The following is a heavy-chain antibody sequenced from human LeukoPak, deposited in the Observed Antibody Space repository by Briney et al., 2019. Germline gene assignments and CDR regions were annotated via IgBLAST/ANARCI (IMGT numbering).Heavy chain of an antibody. CDR1: GGSISSSSYY. Sequence: SETLSLTCTVSGGSISSSSYYWSWIRQPAGKGLEWIGRIYTSGSTNYNPSLKSRVTISVDTSKNQFSLKLSSVTAADTAVYYCARGVGATTDYWGQGTLVTVSS. V-gene: IGHV4-61*02. D-gene: IGHD1-26*01. CDR3: ARGVGATTDY. CDR2: IYTSGST. J-gene: IGHJ4*02.